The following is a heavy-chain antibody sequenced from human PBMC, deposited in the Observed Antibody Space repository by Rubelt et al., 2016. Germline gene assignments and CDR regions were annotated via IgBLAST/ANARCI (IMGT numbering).Heavy chain of an antibody. CDR2: IYTSGST. CDR3: ARDSPYDYVWGSYRGGPVDY. Sequence: GGSISSYYWSWIRQPAGKGLEWIGRIYTSGSTNYNPSLKSRVTMSVDTSKNQFSLKLSSVTAADTAVYYCARDSPYDYVWGSYRGGPVDYWGQGTLVTVSS. CDR1: GGSISSYY. D-gene: IGHD3-16*01. V-gene: IGHV4-4*07. J-gene: IGHJ4*02.